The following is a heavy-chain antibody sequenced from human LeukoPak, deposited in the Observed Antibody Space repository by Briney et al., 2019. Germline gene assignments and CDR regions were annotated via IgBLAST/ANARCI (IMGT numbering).Heavy chain of an antibody. CDR3: ARITTVVY. CDR1: GGSISSGGYY. V-gene: IGHV4-31*03. D-gene: IGHD4-17*01. J-gene: IGHJ4*02. Sequence: ASETLSLTCTVSGGSISSGGYYWSWIRQHPGKGLEWIGYIYYSGSTYYNPSPKSRVTISVDTSKNQFSLKLSSVTAADTAVYYCARITTVVYWGQGTLVTVSS. CDR2: IYYSGST.